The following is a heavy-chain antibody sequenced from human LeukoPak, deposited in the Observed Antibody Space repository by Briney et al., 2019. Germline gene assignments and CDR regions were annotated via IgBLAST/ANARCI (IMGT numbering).Heavy chain of an antibody. D-gene: IGHD3-10*01. CDR3: AKAGFAYYGSGSYAH. CDR2: ISGSGGST. Sequence: GGSLRLSCAASGFTFSSYWMSWVRQAPGKGLEWVSAISGSGGSTYYADSVKGRFTISRDNSKNTLYLQMNSLRAEDTAVYYCAKAGFAYYGSGSYAHWGQGTLVTVSS. CDR1: GFTFSSYW. J-gene: IGHJ4*02. V-gene: IGHV3-23*01.